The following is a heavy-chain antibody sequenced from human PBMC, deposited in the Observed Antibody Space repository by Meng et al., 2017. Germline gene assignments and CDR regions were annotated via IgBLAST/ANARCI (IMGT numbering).Heavy chain of an antibody. CDR2: IWYDGSNK. CDR1: GFNFSSYG. D-gene: IGHD6-13*01. Sequence: VRLVVSGGGAVQPGRSLRLSCAASGFNFSSYGMHWVRQAPGKGLEWVAVIWYDGSNKYYADSVKGRFTISRDNSKNTLYLQMNSLRAEDTAVYYCARDALPYSSSWYSVYWGQGTLVTVSS. J-gene: IGHJ4*02. CDR3: ARDALPYSSSWYSVY. V-gene: IGHV3-33*01.